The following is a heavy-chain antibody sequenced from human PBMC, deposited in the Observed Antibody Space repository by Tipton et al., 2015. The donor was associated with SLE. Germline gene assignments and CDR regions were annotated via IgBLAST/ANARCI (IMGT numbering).Heavy chain of an antibody. CDR2: INHSGST. CDR3: ARGTLGAFDI. D-gene: IGHD7-27*01. V-gene: IGHV4-34*01. Sequence: TLSLTCAVYGGSFSGYYWSWIRQPPGKGLEWIGEINHSGSTNYNPSLKSRVTISVDTSKNQFSLKLSSVTAADTAVYYCARGTLGAFDIWGQGTMVTVSS. CDR1: GGSFSGYY. J-gene: IGHJ3*02.